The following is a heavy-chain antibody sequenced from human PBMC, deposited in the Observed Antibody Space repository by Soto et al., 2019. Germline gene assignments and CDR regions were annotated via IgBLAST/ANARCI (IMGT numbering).Heavy chain of an antibody. D-gene: IGHD4-17*01. CDR2: ISSSSNYI. Sequence: EVQLVESGGGLVKPGGSLRLSCTASGFTFSSYNMNWVRQAPGKGLEWVSSISSSSNYIYYADSMKGRFTISRDNAKNSLYLQRNSLRAEDTAVYYCARENAYGDPNSFDYWGQGTLVTVSS. V-gene: IGHV3-21*02. CDR1: GFTFSSYN. CDR3: ARENAYGDPNSFDY. J-gene: IGHJ4*02.